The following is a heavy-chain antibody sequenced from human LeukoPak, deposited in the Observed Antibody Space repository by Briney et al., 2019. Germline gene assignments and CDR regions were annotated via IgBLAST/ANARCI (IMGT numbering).Heavy chain of an antibody. J-gene: IGHJ3*02. V-gene: IGHV1-2*06. D-gene: IGHD3-22*01. Sequence: GASVKVSCKASGYTFTGYYMHWVRQAPGQGLEWMGRINPNSGGTNYAQKFQGRVTMTRDTSISTVYMELSRLRSDDTAVYYCATVLRLFDAFDIWGQGTMVTVSS. CDR1: GYTFTGYY. CDR3: ATVLRLFDAFDI. CDR2: INPNSGGT.